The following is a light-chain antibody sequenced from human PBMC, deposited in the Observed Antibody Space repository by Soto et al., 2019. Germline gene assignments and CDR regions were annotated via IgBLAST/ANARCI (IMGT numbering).Light chain of an antibody. CDR1: QTISSW. CDR2: KAS. J-gene: IGKJ1*01. Sequence: IQITQSPSTLSGSVGDRVTITWRASQTISSWLAWYPQKPGKAPKLLIYKASTLKSGVPSRFTCSGAGPACTRPISSLQPEDSRTDYCHQTYSTTQTFGQGTKVDIK. CDR3: HQTYSTTQT. V-gene: IGKV1-5*03.